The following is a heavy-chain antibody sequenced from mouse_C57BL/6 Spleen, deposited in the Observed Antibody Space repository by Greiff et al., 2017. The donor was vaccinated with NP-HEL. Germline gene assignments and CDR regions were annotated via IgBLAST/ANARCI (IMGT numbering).Heavy chain of an antibody. CDR3: TRDYYGNYADFDY. CDR1: GYTFTDYE. Sequence: QVHVKQSGAELVRPGASVTLSCKASGYTFTDYEMHWVKQTPVHGLEWIGAIDPETGGTAYNQKFKGKAILTADKSSSTAYMELRSLTSEDSAVYYCTRDYYGNYADFDYWGQGTTLTVSS. D-gene: IGHD2-1*01. J-gene: IGHJ2*01. CDR2: IDPETGGT. V-gene: IGHV1-15*01.